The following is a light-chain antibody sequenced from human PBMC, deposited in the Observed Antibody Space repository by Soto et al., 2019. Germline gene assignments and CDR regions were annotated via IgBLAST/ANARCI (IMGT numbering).Light chain of an antibody. CDR2: HVG. J-gene: IGLJ2*01. CDR3: TSYSGNNNLV. CDR1: SSDVGRYDF. Sequence: QSALTQPPSASGSPGQSVTISCTGTSSDVGRYDFVSWYQQHPGRAPKLIIFHVGKRPSGVSDRFSGSKSGNTASLVVSGLQAADEADYYCTSYSGNNNLVFGGGTKLTVL. V-gene: IGLV2-8*01.